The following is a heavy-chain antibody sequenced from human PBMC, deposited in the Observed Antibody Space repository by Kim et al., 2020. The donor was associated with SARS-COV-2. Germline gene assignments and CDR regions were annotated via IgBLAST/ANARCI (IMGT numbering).Heavy chain of an antibody. D-gene: IGHD3-9*01. J-gene: IGHJ6*02. CDR2: MNPNSGNT. CDR3: ARGRRYFDWLSPYYYYYGMGV. Sequence: ASVKVSCKASGYTFTSYDINWVRQATGQGPEWMGWMNPNSGNTGYAQKFQGRVTMTRNTSISTAYMELSSLRSEDTAVYYCARGRRYFDWLSPYYYYYGMGVWGRGTTVPVSS. V-gene: IGHV1-8*01. CDR1: GYTFTSYD.